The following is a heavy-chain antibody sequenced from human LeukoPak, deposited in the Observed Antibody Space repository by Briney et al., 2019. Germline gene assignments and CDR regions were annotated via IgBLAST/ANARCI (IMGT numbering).Heavy chain of an antibody. V-gene: IGHV4-59*01. D-gene: IGHD3-16*01. Sequence: SETLSLTCTVSGGSISSYYWSWIRQPPGKGLEWIGYIYYSGSTNYNPPLKSRVTISVDTSKNQFSLKLSSVTAADTAVYYCASLRLGRTVTNDAFDIWGQGTMVTGSS. J-gene: IGHJ3*02. CDR1: GGSISSYY. CDR2: IYYSGST. CDR3: ASLRLGRTVTNDAFDI.